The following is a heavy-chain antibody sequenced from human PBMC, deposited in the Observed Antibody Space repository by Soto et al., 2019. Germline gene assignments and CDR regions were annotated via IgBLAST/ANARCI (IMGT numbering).Heavy chain of an antibody. Sequence: VRPLRLSCEASGFPFTGQAIRWVRHAPGQGLEWLSAISGSGGSTYYADSVKGRFTNSRDNSKNTLYLQMNSLRAEDTAVYYCGKYNLDDAALYGMDVWGQGTTVTVSS. CDR3: GKYNLDDAALYGMDV. CDR2: ISGSGGST. CDR1: GFPFTGQA. D-gene: IGHD1-20*01. V-gene: IGHV3-23*01. J-gene: IGHJ6*02.